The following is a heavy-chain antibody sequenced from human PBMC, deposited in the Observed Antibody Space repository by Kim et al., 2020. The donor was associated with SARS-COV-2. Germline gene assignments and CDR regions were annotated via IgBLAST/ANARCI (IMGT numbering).Heavy chain of an antibody. D-gene: IGHD6-6*01. CDR1: GGSISSYY. CDR2: IYYSGST. Sequence: ETLSLTCTVSGGSISSYYWSWIRQPPGKGLEWIGYIYYSGSTNYNPSLKRRVTISVDTSKNQFSLKLSSVTAADTAVYYCARGSSSTRGSYYYYYMDVWGKETTVTVSS. V-gene: IGHV4-59*08. J-gene: IGHJ6*03. CDR3: ARGSSSTRGSYYYYYMDV.